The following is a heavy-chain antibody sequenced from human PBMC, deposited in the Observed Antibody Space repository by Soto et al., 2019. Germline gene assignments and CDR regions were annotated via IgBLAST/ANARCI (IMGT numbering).Heavy chain of an antibody. CDR2: ISGDGHTT. J-gene: IGHJ4*02. CDR1: GFTFTTYA. V-gene: IGHV3-23*01. Sequence: EVQLLESGGDLVQPGGSLRLSCAASGFTFTTYAMSWVRQAPGKGLEWVSAISGDGHTTYYADSVKGRFTISRDNSKNALHLQLNSLRAEDTAVYYCALQTLSYCGADCKHWGQGTRGTVSS. D-gene: IGHD2-21*02. CDR3: ALQTLSYCGADCKH.